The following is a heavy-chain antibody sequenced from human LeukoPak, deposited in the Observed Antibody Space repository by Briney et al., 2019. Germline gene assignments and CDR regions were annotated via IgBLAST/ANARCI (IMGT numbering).Heavy chain of an antibody. D-gene: IGHD3-10*01. Sequence: GGSLRLSCAASGFTFSSYAMSWVRQAPGKGLEWVSAISGSGGSTYYADSVKGRFTISRDNSKNTLYLQMNSLRAEDTAVYYCAKDQVTMVGGFFFPDGFDIWGKGTMVTVFS. V-gene: IGHV3-23*01. J-gene: IGHJ3*02. CDR1: GFTFSSYA. CDR3: AKDQVTMVGGFFFPDGFDI. CDR2: ISGSGGST.